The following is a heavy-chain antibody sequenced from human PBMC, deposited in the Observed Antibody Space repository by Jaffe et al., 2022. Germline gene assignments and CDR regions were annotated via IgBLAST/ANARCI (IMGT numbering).Heavy chain of an antibody. CDR1: GYTFTSYD. V-gene: IGHV1-8*01. J-gene: IGHJ6*03. D-gene: IGHD3-3*01. CDR3: ARRMDFWSGYWYYYMDV. CDR2: MNPNSGNT. Sequence: QVQLVQSGAEVKKPGASVKVSCKASGYTFTSYDINWVRQATGQGLEWMGWMNPNSGNTGYAQKFQGRVTMTRNTSISTAYMELSSLRSEDTAVYYCARRMDFWSGYWYYYMDVWGKGTTVTVSS.